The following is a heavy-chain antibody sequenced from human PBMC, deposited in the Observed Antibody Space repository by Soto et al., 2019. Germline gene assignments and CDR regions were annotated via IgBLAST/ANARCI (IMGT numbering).Heavy chain of an antibody. Sequence: GGSLRLSCAASGFTFSSYGMHWVRQAPGKGLEWVAVISYDGSNKYYADSVKGRFTISRDNSKNTLYLQMNSLRAEDTAVYYCAKDGGDYSSSWFPVRFQHWGQGTLVTVSS. D-gene: IGHD6-13*01. CDR1: GFTFSSYG. CDR3: AKDGGDYSSSWFPVRFQH. J-gene: IGHJ1*01. CDR2: ISYDGSNK. V-gene: IGHV3-30*18.